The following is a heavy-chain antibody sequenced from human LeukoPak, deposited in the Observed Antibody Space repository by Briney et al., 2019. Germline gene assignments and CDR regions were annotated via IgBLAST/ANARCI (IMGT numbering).Heavy chain of an antibody. J-gene: IGHJ5*02. V-gene: IGHV1-18*01. D-gene: IGHD1-26*01. CDR3: ARDVGAYSGSYGENWFDP. Sequence: ASVKVSCKASGYTFTSYAISWVRQAPGQGLEWMGWISTKNGNTYYPQKVQGRVTMTTDTSTSTAYMELRSLRSDDTAVYYCARDVGAYSGSYGENWFDPWGQGTLVTVSS. CDR2: ISTKNGNT. CDR1: GYTFTSYA.